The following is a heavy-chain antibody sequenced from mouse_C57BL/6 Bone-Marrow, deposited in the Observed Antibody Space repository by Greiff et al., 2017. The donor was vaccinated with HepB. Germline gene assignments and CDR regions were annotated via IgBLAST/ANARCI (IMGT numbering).Heavy chain of an antibody. J-gene: IGHJ1*03. CDR3: ARQCYYGNPWYFDV. Sequence: EVKVVESGGDLVKPGGSLKLSCAASGFTFSSYGMSWVRQTPDKRLGWVATISSGGSYTYYPDSVKGRFTISRDNAKNTLYLQMSSLKSEDTAMYYCARQCYYGNPWYFDVWGTGTTVTVSS. CDR2: ISSGGSYT. CDR1: GFTFSSYG. V-gene: IGHV5-6*01. D-gene: IGHD2-1*01.